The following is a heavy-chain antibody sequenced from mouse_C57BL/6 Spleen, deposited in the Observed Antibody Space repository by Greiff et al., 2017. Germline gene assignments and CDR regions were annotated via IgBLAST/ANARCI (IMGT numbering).Heavy chain of an antibody. CDR1: GYAFSSSW. CDR3: ARCYGNYFDY. V-gene: IGHV1-82*01. D-gene: IGHD2-1*01. CDR2: IYPGDGDT. J-gene: IGHJ2*01. Sequence: VQLQQSGPELVKPGASVKISCKASGYAFSSSWMNWVKQRPGKGLEWIGGIYPGDGDTNYNGKFKGKATLTADKSSSTAYMQLSSLTSEDSAVYFCARCYGNYFDYWGQGTTLTVSS.